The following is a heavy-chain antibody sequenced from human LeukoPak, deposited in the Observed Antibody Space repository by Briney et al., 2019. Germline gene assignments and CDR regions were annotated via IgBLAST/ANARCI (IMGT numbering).Heavy chain of an antibody. CDR1: GFTFSSYG. D-gene: IGHD2-2*02. V-gene: IGHV3-33*01. CDR3: ARGKRYCSSTSCHTRGEYFDY. CDR2: IWYDGSNK. Sequence: GGSLRLSCAASGFTFSSYGMHWVRQAPGKGLEWVAVIWYDGSNKYYADSVKGRFTISRDNSKNTLYLQMNSLRAEDTAVYYCARGKRYCSSTSCHTRGEYFDYWGQGTLVTVSS. J-gene: IGHJ4*02.